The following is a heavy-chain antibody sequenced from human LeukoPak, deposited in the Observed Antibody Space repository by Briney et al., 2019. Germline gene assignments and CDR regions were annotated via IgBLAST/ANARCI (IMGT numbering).Heavy chain of an antibody. CDR2: IRYGGNDE. V-gene: IGHV3-30*02. CDR3: AKKGYAGSGTYSYYFDY. CDR1: GFTFSSNG. D-gene: IGHD3-10*01. J-gene: IGHJ4*02. Sequence: GGSLRLSCAASGFTFSSNGMHWVRQAPGKGLEWVAFIRYGGNDERYADSVKGRFTISRDNSQNTLYLQMNSLRAEDTAVYYCAKKGYAGSGTYSYYFDYWGQGALVTVSS.